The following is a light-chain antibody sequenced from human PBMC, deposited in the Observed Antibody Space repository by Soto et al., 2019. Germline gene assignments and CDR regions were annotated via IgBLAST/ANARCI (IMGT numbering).Light chain of an antibody. CDR1: QSVYKNF. CDR3: HQYGSSPPT. J-gene: IGKJ4*01. Sequence: EIVLTQSPGTLSLSPGERATLSCRASQSVYKNFLAWYQQKPGQAPRLLINGASNRATGIPDRFSGSGSGTDFSLTIVRLEHEDFAVYFCHQYGSSPPTFGGGTKVAIK. V-gene: IGKV3-20*01. CDR2: GAS.